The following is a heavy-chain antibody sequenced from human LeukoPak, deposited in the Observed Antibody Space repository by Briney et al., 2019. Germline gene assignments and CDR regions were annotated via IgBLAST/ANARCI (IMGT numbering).Heavy chain of an antibody. CDR1: GFTFSDHY. Sequence: PGGSLRLSCAASGFTFSDHYMDWVRQAPGKGLEWVGRTRNKANSYTTEYAASVKGRFTISRDDSKNSLYLQMNSLKTEDTAVYYCARVEHDILTGSGQNIDYWGQGTLVTVSS. V-gene: IGHV3-72*01. CDR2: TRNKANSYTT. D-gene: IGHD3-9*01. CDR3: ARVEHDILTGSGQNIDY. J-gene: IGHJ4*02.